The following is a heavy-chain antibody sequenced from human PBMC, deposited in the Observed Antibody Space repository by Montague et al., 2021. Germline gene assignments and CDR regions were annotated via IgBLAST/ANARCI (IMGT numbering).Heavy chain of an antibody. CDR1: GFTFSRYW. J-gene: IGHJ4*02. V-gene: IGHV3-74*01. D-gene: IGHD3-22*01. CDR2: IKPDGSFI. CDR3: VRDQVDYYDSPGDDFDY. Sequence: SLRLSWAASGFTFSRYWMHWVRQVPGKGLVWVSRIKPDGSFISYADSVKGRFIISRDNAKNTLSLQMNSLRANDTAVYYCVRDQVDYYDSPGDDFDYWGQGTLATVSS.